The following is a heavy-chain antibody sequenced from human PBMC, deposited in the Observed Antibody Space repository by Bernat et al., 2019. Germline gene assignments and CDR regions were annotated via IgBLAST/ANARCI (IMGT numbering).Heavy chain of an antibody. CDR1: GFTFSSYA. D-gene: IGHD2-2*01. CDR3: AKGHIVVVPAASLDY. CDR2: MRGSGGRT. Sequence: EVQLLESGGGLVQPGGSLRLSCAASGFTFSSYAMSWVRQAPGKGLEWVSAMRGSGGRTYYADPVKGRFTISRDNSNNTLYLQMNSLRDEDTAVYYCAKGHIVVVPAASLDYWGQGTLVTVSS. V-gene: IGHV3-23*01. J-gene: IGHJ4*02.